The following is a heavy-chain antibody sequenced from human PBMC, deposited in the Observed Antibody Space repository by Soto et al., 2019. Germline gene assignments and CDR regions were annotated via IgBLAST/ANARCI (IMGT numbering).Heavy chain of an antibody. CDR1: GFTFDDYA. J-gene: IGHJ3*02. Sequence: EVQLVESGGGLVQPGRSLRLSCAASGFTFDDYAMHWVRQAPGKGLEWVSGISWNSGSIGYADSAKGRFTISRDNAKNSLYLQMNSLRAEDTALYYCARYCSGGSCYQLDAFDIWGQGTMVTVSS. D-gene: IGHD2-15*01. CDR3: ARYCSGGSCYQLDAFDI. V-gene: IGHV3-9*01. CDR2: ISWNSGSI.